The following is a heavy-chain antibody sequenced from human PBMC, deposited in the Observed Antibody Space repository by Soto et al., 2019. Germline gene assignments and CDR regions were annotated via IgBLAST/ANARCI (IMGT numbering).Heavy chain of an antibody. CDR1: GFVFSDYA. J-gene: IGHJ4*02. CDR3: ANVPIWCGGSSCYTEGFDS. D-gene: IGHD2-21*01. CDR2: ISAGGVDT. Sequence: GGSLRLSCVASGFVFSDYAMSWVRQAPGKGLEWVSAISAGGVDTYYADSVKGRFTVSRANSKNTLYLQMNSLRAEDTAIYYCANVPIWCGGSSCYTEGFDSWGQGTLVTVSS. V-gene: IGHV3-23*01.